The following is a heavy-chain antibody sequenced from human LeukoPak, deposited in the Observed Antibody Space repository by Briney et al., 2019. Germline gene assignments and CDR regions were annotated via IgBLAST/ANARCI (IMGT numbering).Heavy chain of an antibody. J-gene: IGHJ3*01. Sequence: GGAVRLSCAASGFTFTTYSMNWVRQAPGKGVEWVSYINCSSSNIYYLDSVKGRFTIYRDSAKNSLYLQINSLRDEDTAVYYCASGWYYDSSGYYVDAFDFWGKGTMVTSST. CDR2: INCSSSNI. CDR1: GFTFTTYS. D-gene: IGHD3-22*01. V-gene: IGHV3-48*02. CDR3: ASGWYYDSSGYYVDAFDF.